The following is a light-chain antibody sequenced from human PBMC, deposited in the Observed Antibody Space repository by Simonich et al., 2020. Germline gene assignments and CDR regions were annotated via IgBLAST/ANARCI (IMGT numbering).Light chain of an antibody. CDR1: QTVSSN. Sequence: EIVMTQSPATLSVAPGERATLSCRASQTVSSNLAWYQQKPGQAPRLLIYGASTRATGIPDMFSGSGSETEFTLTISSLQSEDFAVYYCQQYNNWPPLTFGGGTKVEIK. J-gene: IGKJ4*01. CDR2: GAS. V-gene: IGKV3D-15*01. CDR3: QQYNNWPPLT.